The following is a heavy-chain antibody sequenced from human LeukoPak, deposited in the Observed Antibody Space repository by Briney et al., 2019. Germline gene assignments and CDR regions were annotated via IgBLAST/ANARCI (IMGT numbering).Heavy chain of an antibody. Sequence: ASVNISCKTSGYNSNGYYLHWVRQAPGQGLEWMGWIKPSSSFTDSAERFEDRVTMTSDTSITTAYMELNSLRSDDTAVYYCARGHKTNYYGNSFDPWGQGTLVTVSS. D-gene: IGHD3-10*01. J-gene: IGHJ5*02. V-gene: IGHV1-2*02. CDR2: IKPSSSFT. CDR1: GYNSNGYY. CDR3: ARGHKTNYYGNSFDP.